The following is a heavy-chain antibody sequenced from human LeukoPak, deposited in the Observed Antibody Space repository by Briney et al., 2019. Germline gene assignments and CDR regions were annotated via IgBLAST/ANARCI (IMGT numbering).Heavy chain of an antibody. CDR1: GYTFTGYY. CDR3: ARVKTMIIVVSLFDY. D-gene: IGHD3-22*01. V-gene: IGHV1-2*02. CDR2: INPNSGGT. J-gene: IGHJ4*02. Sequence: PVASVTVSCKASGYTFTGYYMHWVRQAPGQGLEWMGWINPNSGGTNYAQQFQGRLTMTRDTSISTAYMELSRLRSDDTAVYYCARVKTMIIVVSLFDYWGQGTLVTVSS.